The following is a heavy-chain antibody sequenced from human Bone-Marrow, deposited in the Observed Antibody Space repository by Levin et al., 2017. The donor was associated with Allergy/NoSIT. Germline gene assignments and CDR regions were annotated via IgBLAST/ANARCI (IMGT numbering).Heavy chain of an antibody. CDR1: GFTFSSYG. V-gene: IGHV3-33*01. CDR3: ARDRDDSSETRDAFDI. J-gene: IGHJ3*02. Sequence: LSLTCAASGFTFSSYGMHWVRQAPGKGLEWVAVIWYDGSNKYYADSVKGRFTISRDNSKNTLYLQMNSLRAEDTAVYYCARDRDDSSETRDAFDIWGQGTMVTVSS. D-gene: IGHD3-22*01. CDR2: IWYDGSNK.